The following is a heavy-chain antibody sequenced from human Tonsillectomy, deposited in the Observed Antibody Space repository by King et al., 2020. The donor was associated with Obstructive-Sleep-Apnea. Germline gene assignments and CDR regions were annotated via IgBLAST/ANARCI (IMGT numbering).Heavy chain of an antibody. CDR1: GGSISSYY. V-gene: IGHV4-59*01. Sequence: QLQESGPGLVRPSETLSLTCTVSGGSISSYYCSWIRQPPGKGLEWIGYIYYSGATNYNPSLKSRVTISVDTSKNQFSLKLSSVTAADTAVYYCARDRLGLPIDYWGQGTLVTVSS. CDR2: IYYSGAT. J-gene: IGHJ4*02. CDR3: ARDRLGLPIDY. D-gene: IGHD3-22*01.